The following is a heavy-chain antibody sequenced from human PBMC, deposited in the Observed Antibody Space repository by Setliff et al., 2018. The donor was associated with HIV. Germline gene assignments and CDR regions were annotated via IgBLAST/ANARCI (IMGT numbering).Heavy chain of an antibody. J-gene: IGHJ6*02. V-gene: IGHV4-4*09. CDR3: ARHLHPRYGMDV. Sequence: ETLSLTCVVSGGSISRSYWSWIRQPPGKGLEWIGYIYTSGSTNYNPSLKSRVTISADTSKNQFSLQLRSVTAAGTAVYYCARHLHPRYGMDVWGQGTTVTVSS. CDR2: IYTSGST. CDR1: GGSISRSY.